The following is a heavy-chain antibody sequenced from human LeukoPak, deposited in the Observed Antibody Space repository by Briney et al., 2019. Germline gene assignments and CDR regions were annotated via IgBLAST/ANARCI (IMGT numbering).Heavy chain of an antibody. CDR3: ARDNSVRDEAWWFNP. D-gene: IGHD5-24*01. CDR2: ISPSGGST. V-gene: IGHV1-46*01. Sequence: ASVKVSCKAFGYTFTRYYMHWVRQAPGQGPEWMGVISPSGGSTTYAQKFQGRVTLTRDMSTSTDYLELSSLRSEDTAVYYCARDNSVRDEAWWFNPWAQGTLVTVSS. CDR1: GYTFTRYY. J-gene: IGHJ5*02.